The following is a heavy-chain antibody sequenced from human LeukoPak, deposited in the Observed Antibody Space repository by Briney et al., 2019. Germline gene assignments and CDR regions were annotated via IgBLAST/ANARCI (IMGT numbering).Heavy chain of an antibody. V-gene: IGHV4-39*01. CDR2: IYYTGSP. D-gene: IGHD2/OR15-2a*01. Sequence: PSETLSLTCAVSGGSIISSNYYWGWIRQPPGKGLEWIVNIYYTGSPYYNPSLKGRVTISVDTSKNQFSLKVSSVTAADTAVYYCESFYMKSYFDYWGQGTLVTVPS. J-gene: IGHJ4*02. CDR3: ESFYMKSYFDY. CDR1: GGSIISSNYY.